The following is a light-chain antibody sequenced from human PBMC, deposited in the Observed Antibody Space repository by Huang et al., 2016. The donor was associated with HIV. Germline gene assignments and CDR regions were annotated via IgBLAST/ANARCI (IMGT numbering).Light chain of an antibody. CDR2: LGS. Sequence: EIVMTQSPLSLAVTPGEPASISCRSSQSLLQSNKYNYLDWYLQKPGQSPQLLIYLGSNRASGVPGRFSGSGSGTDFTLEISRVEAEDVGVYYYMQGLQSGYTFGQGTRLEIK. V-gene: IGKV2-28*01. CDR1: QSLLQSNKYNY. CDR3: MQGLQSGYT. J-gene: IGKJ2*01.